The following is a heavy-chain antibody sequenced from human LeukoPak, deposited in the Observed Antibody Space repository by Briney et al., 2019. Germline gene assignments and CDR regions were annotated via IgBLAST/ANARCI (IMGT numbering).Heavy chain of an antibody. CDR1: GGSISSYY. Sequence: SETLSLTCTVSGGSISSYYWSWIRQPPGKGLEWIGSIYYSGSTNYNPSLKSRVTISVDTSKNQFSLKLSSVTAADTAVYYCARGPRRDLFDYWGQGTLVTVSS. CDR3: ARGPRRDLFDY. V-gene: IGHV4-59*01. J-gene: IGHJ4*02. CDR2: IYYSGST. D-gene: IGHD1-14*01.